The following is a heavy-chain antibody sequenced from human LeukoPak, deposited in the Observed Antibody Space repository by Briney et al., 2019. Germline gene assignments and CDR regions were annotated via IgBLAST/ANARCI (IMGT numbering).Heavy chain of an antibody. J-gene: IGHJ6*02. CDR2: ITSGGDYI. D-gene: IGHD4-23*01. V-gene: IGHV3-21*04. Sequence: RGSLRLSCAASGFTFNTFNMNWVRPAPGKGLEWVSSITSGGDYIYYADSVKGRFTISRDRARNSLYLQMDSLRPEDTALYYCAKDTGGNGAYFYAMDVWGQGTSVTVSS. CDR3: AKDTGGNGAYFYAMDV. CDR1: GFTFNTFN.